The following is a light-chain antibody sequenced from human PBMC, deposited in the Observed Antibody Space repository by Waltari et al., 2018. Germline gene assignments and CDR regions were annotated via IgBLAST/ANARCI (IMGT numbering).Light chain of an antibody. J-gene: IGKJ1*01. Sequence: IVLTQSPGTLSLSPGESATLSCRASQRVHTYLAWYRQKPGQAPRLLISGAYTRAASIPDRVIGSGFGTDFSLTISRLEAEDFAVYYCQHHVRLPATFGQGTKVEIK. CDR2: GAY. V-gene: IGKV3-20*01. CDR1: QRVHTY. CDR3: QHHVRLPAT.